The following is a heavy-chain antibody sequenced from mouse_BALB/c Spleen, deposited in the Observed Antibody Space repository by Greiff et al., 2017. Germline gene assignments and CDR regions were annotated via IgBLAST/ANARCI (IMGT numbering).Heavy chain of an antibody. J-gene: IGHJ3*01. CDR2: ISDGGSYT. V-gene: IGHV5-4*02. CDR1: GFTFSDYY. Sequence: EVKVVESGGGLVKPGGSLKLSCAASGFTFSDYYMYWVRQTPEKRLEWVATISDGGSYTYYPDSVKGRFTISRDNAKNNLYLQMSSLKSEDTAMYYCARAQKGYGNYAWFAYWGQGTLVTVSA. CDR3: ARAQKGYGNYAWFAY. D-gene: IGHD2-10*02.